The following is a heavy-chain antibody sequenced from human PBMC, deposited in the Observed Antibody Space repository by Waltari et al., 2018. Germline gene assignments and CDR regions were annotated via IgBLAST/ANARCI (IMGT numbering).Heavy chain of an antibody. Sequence: QVQLQESGPGLVKPSETLSLTCPVSGGSISSYYWSWIRQPPGKGLEWIGYIYYSGSTNYNPSLKSRVTISVDTSKNQFSLKLSSVTAADTAVYYCARDRGGDLFMDVWGKGTTVTVSS. CDR3: ARDRGGDLFMDV. J-gene: IGHJ6*03. D-gene: IGHD2-21*01. CDR1: GGSISSYY. V-gene: IGHV4-59*01. CDR2: IYYSGST.